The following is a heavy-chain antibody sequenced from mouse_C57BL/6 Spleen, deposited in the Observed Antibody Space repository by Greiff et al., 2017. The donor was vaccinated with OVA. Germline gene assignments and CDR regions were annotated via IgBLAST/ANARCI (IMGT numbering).Heavy chain of an antibody. CDR1: GYTFTSYW. D-gene: IGHD1-1*01. CDR3: ARSYGSSYNYAMDY. V-gene: IGHV1-64*01. J-gene: IGHJ4*01. Sequence: VQLQQPGAELVKPGASVKLSCKASGYTFTSYWMHWVKQRPGQGLEWIGMIHPNSGSTNYNEKFKSKATLTVDKSSSTAYMQLSSLTSKDSAVYYCARSYGSSYNYAMDYWGQGTSVTVSS. CDR2: IHPNSGST.